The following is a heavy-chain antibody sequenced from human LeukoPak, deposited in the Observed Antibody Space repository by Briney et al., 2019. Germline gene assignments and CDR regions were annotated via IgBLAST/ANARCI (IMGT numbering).Heavy chain of an antibody. CDR1: GYTFDSFG. V-gene: IGHV1-18*01. J-gene: IGHJ4*02. Sequence: ASVKVSCKTSGYTFDSFGVSWVRQAPGQGLEWMGWVSGVNGDTKYAQKVKGRVTMTTDTSTSTAYMELRSLRSDDTAVYYCARESIAAAGSDYWGQGTLVTVSS. CDR2: VSGVNGDT. D-gene: IGHD6-13*01. CDR3: ARESIAAAGSDY.